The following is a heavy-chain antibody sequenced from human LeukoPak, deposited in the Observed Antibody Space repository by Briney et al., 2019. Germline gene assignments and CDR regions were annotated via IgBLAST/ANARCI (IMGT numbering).Heavy chain of an antibody. D-gene: IGHD3-10*01. CDR2: IYYSGST. CDR1: GGSISSYY. Sequence: KASETLSLTCTVSGGSISSYYWSWIRQPPGKGLEWIGYIYYSGSTNYNPSLKSRVTISVDTSKNQFSLKLSSVTAADTAVYYCARLTTSYYYGSGSFDYWGQGTLVTVSS. CDR3: ARLTTSYYYGSGSFDY. J-gene: IGHJ4*02. V-gene: IGHV4-59*08.